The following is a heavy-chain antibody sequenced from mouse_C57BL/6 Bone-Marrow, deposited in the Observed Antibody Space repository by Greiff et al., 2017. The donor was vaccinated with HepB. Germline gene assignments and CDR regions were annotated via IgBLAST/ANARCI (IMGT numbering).Heavy chain of an antibody. CDR1: GYTFTSYW. V-gene: IGHV1-64*01. Sequence: VQLQQPGAELVKPGASVKLSCKASGYTFTSYWMHWVKQRPGQGLEWIGMIHPNSGSTNYNEKFKSKATLTVDKSSSTAYMQLSSLTSEDSAVYYCARCYYGSSCYFDYWGQGTTLTVSS. CDR2: IHPNSGST. D-gene: IGHD1-1*01. J-gene: IGHJ2*01. CDR3: ARCYYGSSCYFDY.